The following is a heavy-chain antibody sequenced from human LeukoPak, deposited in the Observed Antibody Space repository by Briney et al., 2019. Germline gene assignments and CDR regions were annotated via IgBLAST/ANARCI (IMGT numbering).Heavy chain of an antibody. CDR3: ARDADTTALYWYFDL. J-gene: IGHJ2*01. CDR2: LWADGTRP. Sequence: GGSLRLSCTASGFALSHYGMHWVRQAPGKGLELVALLWADGTRPSYADSVKGRFTISRDISRNTLYPQMNGLRAEDTALYYCARDADTTALYWYFDLWGRGTLVTVSS. CDR1: GFALSHYG. D-gene: IGHD2/OR15-2a*01. V-gene: IGHV3-33*08.